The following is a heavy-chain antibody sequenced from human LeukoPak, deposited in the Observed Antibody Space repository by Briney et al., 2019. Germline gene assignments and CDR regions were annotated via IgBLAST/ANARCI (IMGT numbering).Heavy chain of an antibody. CDR1: GGSISSYY. V-gene: IGHV4-59*12. CDR3: AMMRYLAFDY. CDR2: IYYSGST. Sequence: SETLSLTCTVSGGSISSYYWSWIRQPPGKGLEWIGYIYYSGSTYYNPSLKSRVTISVDTSKNQFSLKLSSVTAADTAVYYCAMMRYLAFDYWGQGTLVTVSS. D-gene: IGHD3-16*02. J-gene: IGHJ4*02.